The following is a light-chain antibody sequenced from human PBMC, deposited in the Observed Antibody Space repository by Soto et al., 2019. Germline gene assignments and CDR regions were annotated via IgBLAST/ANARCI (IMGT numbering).Light chain of an antibody. Sequence: EIVLTQSPGTLSLSPGERTTLSCRASQSVSSSYLAGYQQKPGQAPRLLIYGASSRATGIPDRFSGSGSGTDFTLNISRLEPEDFAVYYCQQYGSSLTWTFGQGTKVEIK. V-gene: IGKV3-20*01. CDR2: GAS. J-gene: IGKJ1*01. CDR3: QQYGSSLTWT. CDR1: QSVSSSY.